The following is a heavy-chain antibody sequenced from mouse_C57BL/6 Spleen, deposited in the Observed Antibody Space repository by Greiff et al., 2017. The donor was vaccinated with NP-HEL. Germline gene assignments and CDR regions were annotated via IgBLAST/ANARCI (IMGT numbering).Heavy chain of an antibody. V-gene: IGHV1-81*01. CDR2: IYPRSGNT. D-gene: IGHD1-1*01. J-gene: IGHJ4*01. Sequence: VQLQESGAELARPGASVKPSCKASGYTFTSYGISWVKQRTGQGLEWIGEIYPRSGNTYYNEKFKGKATLTADKSSSTAYMELRSLTSEDSAVYFCARRTTGYAMDYWGQGTSVTVSS. CDR3: ARRTTGYAMDY. CDR1: GYTFTSYG.